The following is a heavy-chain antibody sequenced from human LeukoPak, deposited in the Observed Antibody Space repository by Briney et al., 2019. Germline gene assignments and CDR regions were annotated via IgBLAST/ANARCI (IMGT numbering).Heavy chain of an antibody. CDR3: AKDPPRYFDWLSDDY. J-gene: IGHJ4*02. Sequence: GGSLRLSCAASGFTFSSYAMSWVRQAPGKGLEWVSAISGSGGSTYYADSVKGRFTISRDNSKNTLYLQMNSLRAENTAVYYCAKDPPRYFDWLSDDYWGQGTLVTVSS. CDR1: GFTFSSYA. D-gene: IGHD3-9*01. CDR2: ISGSGGST. V-gene: IGHV3-23*01.